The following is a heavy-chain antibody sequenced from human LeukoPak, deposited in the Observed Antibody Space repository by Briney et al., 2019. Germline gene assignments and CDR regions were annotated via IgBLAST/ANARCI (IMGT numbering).Heavy chain of an antibody. D-gene: IGHD3-10*01. CDR2: IIGSGVGT. CDR1: GFTFSSYG. J-gene: IGHJ4*02. V-gene: IGHV3-23*01. Sequence: PGGSLRLSCAASGFTFSSYGMIWVRQAPGKGLEWVSGIIGSGVGTYYADSVKGRFTISRDNSKNTLYLQMISLRAEDTAVYYCAKEFISGRSRWTFDYWGQGTLVTVSS. CDR3: AKEFISGRSRWTFDY.